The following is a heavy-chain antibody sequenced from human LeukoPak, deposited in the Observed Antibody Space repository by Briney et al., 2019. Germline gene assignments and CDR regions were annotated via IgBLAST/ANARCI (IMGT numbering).Heavy chain of an antibody. D-gene: IGHD6-13*01. CDR2: ISHTGTTT. V-gene: IGHV3-48*04. Sequence: GGSLRLSCAASGFTFSSYSMNWVRQAPGKGLEWVSYISHTGTTTYYADSVKGRFTISRDDARNSLYLQMNSLRAEDTAVYYCVRDSVQQLADYWGQGTLVTVSS. J-gene: IGHJ4*02. CDR3: VRDSVQQLADY. CDR1: GFTFSSYS.